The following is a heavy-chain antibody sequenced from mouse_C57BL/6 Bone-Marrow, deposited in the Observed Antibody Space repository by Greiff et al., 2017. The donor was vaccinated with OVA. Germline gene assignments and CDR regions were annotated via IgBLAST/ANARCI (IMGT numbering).Heavy chain of an antibody. Sequence: VQLQQSGAELARPGASVKLSCKASGYTFTSYGISWVKQRTGQGLEWIGEISPRSGNTYYNEKFKGKATLTADKSSSTAYMELRSLTSEDSAVYFCAIITTAEDYWGQGTTLTVSS. J-gene: IGHJ2*01. CDR3: AIITTAEDY. CDR1: GYTFTSYG. V-gene: IGHV1-81*01. CDR2: ISPRSGNT. D-gene: IGHD1-2*01.